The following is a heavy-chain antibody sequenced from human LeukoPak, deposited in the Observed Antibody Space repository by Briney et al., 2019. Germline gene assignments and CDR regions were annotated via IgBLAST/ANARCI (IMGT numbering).Heavy chain of an antibody. CDR3: ARAVTGYYYMDV. V-gene: IGHV1-69*13. CDR2: IIPISGAA. Sequence: SVKVSCKASGGTFISYTITWVRQAPGQGLEWMGGIIPISGAANYAQKFQGRVTITADESTSTAHMELSSLRSEDTAVYYCARAVTGYYYMDVWGKGTTVTVSS. CDR1: GGTFISYT. D-gene: IGHD4-11*01. J-gene: IGHJ6*03.